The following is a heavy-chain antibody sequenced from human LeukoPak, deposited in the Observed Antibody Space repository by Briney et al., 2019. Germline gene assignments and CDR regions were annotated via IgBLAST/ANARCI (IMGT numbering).Heavy chain of an antibody. CDR3: ARGWWELHSYAFDL. V-gene: IGHV3-30*04. J-gene: IGHJ3*01. CDR1: GFTFSNYA. CDR2: ISYDGSYK. Sequence: PGRSLRLSCAASGFTFSNYAMHWVRQAPGKGLEWVAVISYDGSYKYYADSVKGRFTISRDNSKNTLYLQMNSLRAENTAVYYCARGWWELHSYAFDLWGQGTMVTVSS. D-gene: IGHD1-26*01.